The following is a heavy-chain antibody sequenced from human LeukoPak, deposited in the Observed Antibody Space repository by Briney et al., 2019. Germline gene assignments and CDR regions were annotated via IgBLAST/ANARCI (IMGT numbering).Heavy chain of an antibody. Sequence: SETLSLTCTVSGGSISGTSFYWGWIRQPPGKGLEWIGSIYYSGSAHYNSSLKSRVTISVDTSKNQFSLKLSSVTAADTAVYYCAGGGYYDSSGYLNWGQGTLVTVSS. CDR1: GGSISGTSFY. CDR2: IYYSGSA. J-gene: IGHJ4*02. V-gene: IGHV4-39*07. D-gene: IGHD3-22*01. CDR3: AGGGYYDSSGYLN.